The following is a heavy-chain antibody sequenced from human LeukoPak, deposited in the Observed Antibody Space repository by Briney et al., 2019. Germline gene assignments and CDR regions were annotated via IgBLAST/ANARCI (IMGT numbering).Heavy chain of an antibody. Sequence: GGSLRLSCAASGFTFNSYAMSWVRQAPGKGLEWVSVISGSGGGRYYADSVKGRFTISRDSSKSTLFLQINSLRAEDTAVYYCARLNYNVLTAYYQYYFDYWGQGTLVTVSS. CDR3: ARLNYNVLTAYYQYYFDY. D-gene: IGHD3-9*01. J-gene: IGHJ4*02. V-gene: IGHV3-23*01. CDR2: ISGSGGGR. CDR1: GFTFNSYA.